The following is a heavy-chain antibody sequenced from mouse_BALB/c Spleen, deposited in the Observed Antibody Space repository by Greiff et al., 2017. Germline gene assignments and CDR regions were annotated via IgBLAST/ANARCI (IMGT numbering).Heavy chain of an antibody. CDR3: AREGPSYYAMDY. Sequence: EVKLQESGPGLVKPSQSLSLTCSVTGYSITSGYYWNWIRQFPGNKLEWMGYISYDGSNNYNPSLKNRISITRDTSKNQFFLKLNSVTTEDTATYYCAREGPSYYAMDYWGQGTSVTVSS. CDR2: ISYDGSN. J-gene: IGHJ4*01. V-gene: IGHV3-6*02. D-gene: IGHD3-3*01. CDR1: GYSITSGYY.